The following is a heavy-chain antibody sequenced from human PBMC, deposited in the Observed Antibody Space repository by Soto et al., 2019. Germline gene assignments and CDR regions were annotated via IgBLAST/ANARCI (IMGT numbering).Heavy chain of an antibody. CDR3: ARHAYDFWSGHPNPRYYYGMDV. CDR2: IYPGDSNT. Sequence: EVQLVQSGAEVKKPGESLKISCKGSGYSFTSYWIGWVRQMPGKGLEWMGIIYPGDSNTRYSPSRQGQVTISVDKSISTAYLQWSSLKATDTAMYYCARHAYDFWSGHPNPRYYYGMDVWGQGTTVTVSS. J-gene: IGHJ6*02. CDR1: GYSFTSYW. V-gene: IGHV5-51*01. D-gene: IGHD3-3*01.